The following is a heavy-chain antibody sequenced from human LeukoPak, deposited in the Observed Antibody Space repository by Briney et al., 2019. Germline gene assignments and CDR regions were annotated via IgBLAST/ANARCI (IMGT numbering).Heavy chain of an antibody. D-gene: IGHD3-10*01. CDR3: ASCLFDYYYFDQ. J-gene: IGHJ4*02. CDR2: ISHSGTT. Sequence: SETLSLTCAVSGDSITSHNWWSWVRQSPGKGLEWIGEISHSGTTNYSPSLKSRVTISVDKSKNQLSLRLTSVTAADTAVYFCASCLFDYYYFDQWGQGTLVTVSS. CDR1: GDSITSHNW. V-gene: IGHV4-4*02.